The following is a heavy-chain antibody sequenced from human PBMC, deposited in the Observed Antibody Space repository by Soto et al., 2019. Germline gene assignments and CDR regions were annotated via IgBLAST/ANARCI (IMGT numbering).Heavy chain of an antibody. V-gene: IGHV4-39*01. CDR1: GGSISSSSYY. Sequence: SETLSLTCTVSGGSISSSSYYWGWIRQPPGKGLEWIGSIYYSGSTYYNPSLKSRVTISVDTSKNQFSLKLSSVTAADTAVYYCARQPAGYCSGGSCHPWGQGTLVTVSS. CDR2: IYYSGST. J-gene: IGHJ5*02. CDR3: ARQPAGYCSGGSCHP. D-gene: IGHD2-15*01.